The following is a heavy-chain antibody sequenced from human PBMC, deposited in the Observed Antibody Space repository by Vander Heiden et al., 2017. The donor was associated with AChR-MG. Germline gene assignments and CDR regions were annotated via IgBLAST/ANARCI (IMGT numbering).Heavy chain of an antibody. CDR2: INAGNGNT. V-gene: IGHV1-3*01. CDR1: GYTFTSYA. J-gene: IGHJ1*01. D-gene: IGHD4-17*01. Sequence: QVQLVQSGAEVKKPGASVKVSCKASGYTFTSYAMHWVRQAPGQRLEWMGGINAGNGNTKYSQKFQGRVTMTRDTSARTAYMELSSLRSEDTAVYYCARDRWGVTTAAGGFQHWGQGTLVTVSS. CDR3: ARDRWGVTTAAGGFQH.